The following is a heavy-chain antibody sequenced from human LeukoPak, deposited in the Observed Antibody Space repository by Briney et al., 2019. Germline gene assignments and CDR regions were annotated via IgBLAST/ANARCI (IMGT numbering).Heavy chain of an antibody. J-gene: IGHJ3*02. CDR2: INPSGGST. Sequence: ASVKVSCKASGYTFTSYYMHWVRQAPGQGLEWMGLINPSGGSTSYAQKFQGRVTMTRDTSTSTVYMELSSLRSEDTAVYYCARDQFPIYYDSRGAFDIWGQGTMVTVSS. CDR3: ARDQFPIYYDSRGAFDI. D-gene: IGHD3-22*01. CDR1: GYTFTSYY. V-gene: IGHV1-46*01.